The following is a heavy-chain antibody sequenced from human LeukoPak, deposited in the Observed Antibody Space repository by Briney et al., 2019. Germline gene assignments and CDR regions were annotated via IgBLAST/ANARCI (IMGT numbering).Heavy chain of an antibody. D-gene: IGHD3-10*01. J-gene: IGHJ3*01. CDR3: ARENVLQAQEWDAFDF. CDR1: GFTFDDYG. CDR2: INWSGGST. Sequence: GGSLRLSCAASGFTFDDYGMSWVRQAPGKGLEWVSGINWSGGSTGYADSVKGRFTISRDNAKNSLYLQMNRLRAEDTALYYCARENVLQAQEWDAFDFWGQGTMITVSS. V-gene: IGHV3-20*04.